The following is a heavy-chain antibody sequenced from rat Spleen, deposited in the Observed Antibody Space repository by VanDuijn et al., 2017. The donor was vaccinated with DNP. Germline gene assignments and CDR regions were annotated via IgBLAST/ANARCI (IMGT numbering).Heavy chain of an antibody. CDR1: GFSFRSNW. V-gene: IGHV5-35*01. CDR3: SSGGPNMVQGNWFAY. CDR2: ITPDGSTP. J-gene: IGHJ3*01. D-gene: IGHD1-11*01. Sequence: VQLVESGGGSVQPGSPLKLSCAASGFSFRSNWLNWIRQAPGKGLEWVASITPDGSTPYYPDTVKGRFMISKDDARDTGYLQMNNLRSEDTAMYYCSSGGPNMVQGNWFAYWGQGTLVTVSS.